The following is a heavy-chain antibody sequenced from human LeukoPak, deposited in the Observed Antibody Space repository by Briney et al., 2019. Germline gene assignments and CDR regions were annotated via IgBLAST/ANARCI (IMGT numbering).Heavy chain of an antibody. CDR2: ISSSGSTI. D-gene: IGHD3-22*01. CDR1: GFTFSSYE. CDR3: ARAPSSGYYYFSDY. J-gene: IGHJ4*02. Sequence: GGSLRLSCAASGFTFSSYEMNWVRQAPGKGLEWVSYISSSGSTIYYADSVKGRFTISSDNAKNSLYLQMNSLRAEDTAVYYCARAPSSGYYYFSDYWGQGTLVTVSS. V-gene: IGHV3-48*03.